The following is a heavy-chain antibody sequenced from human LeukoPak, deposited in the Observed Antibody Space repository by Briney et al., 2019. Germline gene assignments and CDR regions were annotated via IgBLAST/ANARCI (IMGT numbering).Heavy chain of an antibody. J-gene: IGHJ4*02. CDR1: GGSFSGYC. D-gene: IGHD2-15*01. CDR3: ARDKFCSDTGSCNIGLFDF. V-gene: IGHV4-34*01. CDR2: INHRGSS. Sequence: TSETLSLTCGVFGGSFSGYCWTWLRQPPGKGLEWIGQINHRGSSHYNPSLRSRVTISVDTSKTQFSLKLTSVTAADTAVYYCARDKFCSDTGSCNIGLFDFWGQGALVTVSS.